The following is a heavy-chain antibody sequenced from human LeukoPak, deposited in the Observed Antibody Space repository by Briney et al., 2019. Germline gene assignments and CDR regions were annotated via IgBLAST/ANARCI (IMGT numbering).Heavy chain of an antibody. CDR3: ARDETGVDY. V-gene: IGHV3-21*03. CDR2: ISSSSSYI. Sequence: GGSLRPSCAASGFTFSSYSMDWVRQAPGKGPEWASSISSSSSYIYYADSVKGRFTISRDNAKNSLYLQMNSLRAEDTAVYYCARDETGVDYWGQGTLVTVSS. CDR1: GFTFSSYS. D-gene: IGHD1-14*01. J-gene: IGHJ4*02.